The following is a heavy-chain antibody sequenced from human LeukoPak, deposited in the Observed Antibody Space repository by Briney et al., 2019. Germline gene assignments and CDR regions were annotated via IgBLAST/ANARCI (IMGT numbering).Heavy chain of an antibody. CDR2: ISSSGSTI. D-gene: IGHD6-13*01. CDR3: ARALYNTSSWYWEYYYYMDV. Sequence: GGSLRLSCAASGFTFSSYEMNWVRQAPGKGLEWVSYISSSGSTIYYADSVKGRFTISRDNAKNSLYLQMNSLRAEDTAVYYCARALYNTSSWYWEYYYYMDVWGKGTTVTVSS. J-gene: IGHJ6*03. V-gene: IGHV3-48*03. CDR1: GFTFSSYE.